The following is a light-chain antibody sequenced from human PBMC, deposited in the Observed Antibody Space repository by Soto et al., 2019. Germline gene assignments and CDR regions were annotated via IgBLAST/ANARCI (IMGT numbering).Light chain of an antibody. CDR2: LAS. CDR1: ESLLHSNGYNY. Sequence: DIVMTQSPRFLPVTPGEPASISCRSSESLLHSNGYNYLDWYLQKPGQPPHLLINLASNRASGVPDRFSGSASGTDFTLKISRVEAEDVGVYYCMQNMQTPRTFGQGTKLEI. V-gene: IGKV2-28*01. CDR3: MQNMQTPRT. J-gene: IGKJ2*01.